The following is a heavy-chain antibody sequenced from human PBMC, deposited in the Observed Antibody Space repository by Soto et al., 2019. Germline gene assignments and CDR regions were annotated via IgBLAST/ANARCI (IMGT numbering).Heavy chain of an antibody. J-gene: IGHJ4*02. CDR1: GGTFSSYA. Sequence: SVKVSCKASGGTFSSYAISWVRQAPGQGLEWMGGIIPIFGTANYAQKFQGRVTITADESTSTAYMELSSLRSEDTAVYYCARVGATTQLDFDYWGQGTLVTVPS. V-gene: IGHV1-69*13. D-gene: IGHD1-26*01. CDR3: ARVGATTQLDFDY. CDR2: IIPIFGTA.